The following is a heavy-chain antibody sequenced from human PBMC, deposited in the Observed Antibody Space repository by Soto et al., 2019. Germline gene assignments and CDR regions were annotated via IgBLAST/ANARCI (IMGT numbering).Heavy chain of an antibody. J-gene: IGHJ6*02. Sequence: PGESLKISCKGSGYSFTSYWISWVRQMPGKGLEWMGRIDPSDSYTNYSPSFQGHVTISADKSISTAYLQWSSLKASDTAMYYCARPGDSYGYAYYYYGMDVWGQGTTVTVSS. V-gene: IGHV5-10-1*01. CDR3: ARPGDSYGYAYYYYGMDV. D-gene: IGHD5-18*01. CDR2: IDPSDSYT. CDR1: GYSFTSYW.